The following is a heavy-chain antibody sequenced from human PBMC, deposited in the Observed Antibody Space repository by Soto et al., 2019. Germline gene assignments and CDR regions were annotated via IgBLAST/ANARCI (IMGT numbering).Heavy chain of an antibody. CDR3: ARAPTRYFTIGVCYPGCIDP. CDR1: GGSLSSSNW. V-gene: IGHV4-4*02. D-gene: IGHD2-8*01. J-gene: IGHJ5*02. Sequence: SENLSLTCAVSGGSLSSSNWWSWVRQPPGKALEWLGEIFYSGSTKYNPSLNSRVTISADQSKNHLSLRLSSVTAADTAVYYCARAPTRYFTIGVCYPGCIDPSCQAPLVTVS. CDR2: IFYSGST.